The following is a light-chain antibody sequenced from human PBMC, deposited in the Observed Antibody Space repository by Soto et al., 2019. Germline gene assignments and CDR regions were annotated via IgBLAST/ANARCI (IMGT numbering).Light chain of an antibody. CDR3: VLYLGNGIGV. J-gene: IGLJ3*02. CDR2: STN. Sequence: QAVVTQEPSFSVSPGGTVTLTCGLSSGSVSTSNYPSWYQQTPGQAPRSLIYSTNTRSSGVPDRFSGSILGNRAALTITGAQADDESVFSCVLYLGNGIGVFGGGTKVPVL. CDR1: SGSVSTSNY. V-gene: IGLV8-61*01.